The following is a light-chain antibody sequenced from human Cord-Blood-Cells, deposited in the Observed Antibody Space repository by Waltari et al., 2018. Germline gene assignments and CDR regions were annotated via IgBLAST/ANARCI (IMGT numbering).Light chain of an antibody. CDR3: QQSYSTPLFT. J-gene: IGKJ3*01. CDR2: AAS. CDR1: QSISSY. V-gene: IGKV1-39*01. Sequence: DIQMTQSPSSPSASVGDSVTITCRASQSISSYLNWYQQKPGKAPKLLIYAASSLQSGVPSRFSGSGSVTDFTLTISSLQPEDFATYYCQQSYSTPLFTFGPGTKVDIK.